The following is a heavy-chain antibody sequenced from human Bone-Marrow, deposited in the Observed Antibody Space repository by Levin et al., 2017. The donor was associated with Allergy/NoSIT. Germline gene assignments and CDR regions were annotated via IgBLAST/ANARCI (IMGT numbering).Heavy chain of an antibody. J-gene: IGHJ4*02. CDR2: IKSKTDGGTT. D-gene: IGHD3-10*01. CDR1: GFTFSNAW. CDR3: TTRSTMVLGDTGDNFDY. V-gene: IGHV3-15*01. Sequence: GGSLRLSCAASGFTFSNAWMSWVRQAPGKGLEWVGRIKSKTDGGTTDYAAPVKGRFTISRDDSKNTLYLQMNSLKTEDTAVYYCTTRSTMVLGDTGDNFDYWGQGTLVTVSS.